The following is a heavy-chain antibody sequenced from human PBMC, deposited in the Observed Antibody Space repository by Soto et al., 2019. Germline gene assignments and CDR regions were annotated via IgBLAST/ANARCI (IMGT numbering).Heavy chain of an antibody. CDR1: GYTFPTYG. CDR2: ISTYDGNT. CDR3: ARDRGRSCIWCNWPFDH. D-gene: IGHD1-20*01. J-gene: IGHJ4*02. Sequence: QVQLVQSAAEVRKPGASVKVSCKASGYTFPTYGITWVRQAPGQGLEWMGWISTYDGNTNYAQKLQGKVTMTKDTTTSTAQLELRSLRTDGHARYYRARDRGRSCIWCNWPFDHRGQGTLVNVFS. V-gene: IGHV1-18*01.